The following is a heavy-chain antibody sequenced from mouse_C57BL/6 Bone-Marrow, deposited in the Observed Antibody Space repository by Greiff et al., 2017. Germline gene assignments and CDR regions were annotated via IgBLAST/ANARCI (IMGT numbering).Heavy chain of an antibody. CDR3: SAFDVNYFDF. D-gene: IGHD2-3*01. Sequence: VQLQQSGAELVRPGASVKLSCTASGFNIKDDYIHWVKQRPEQGLEWIGWIDPEIGDTEYASKFQGKATITSDTSSNTAYLQLSSLTSYDTAVLYCSAFDVNYFDFWGQGTPLTVAS. V-gene: IGHV14-4*01. J-gene: IGHJ2*01. CDR1: GFNIKDDY. CDR2: IDPEIGDT.